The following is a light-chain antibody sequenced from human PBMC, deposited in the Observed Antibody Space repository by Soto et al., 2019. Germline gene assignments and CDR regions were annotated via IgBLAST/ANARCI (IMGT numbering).Light chain of an antibody. Sequence: EIVLTQSPGTLSLSPGERATLSCRASQSVSSSYLAWYQQKPGQAPRLLIYGASSRATGIPDRFSGSGSGTDFTLTISRLEPEDSAVDYCQQYDSSPVTFGQGTKVESK. J-gene: IGKJ1*01. V-gene: IGKV3-20*01. CDR1: QSVSSSY. CDR3: QQYDSSPVT. CDR2: GAS.